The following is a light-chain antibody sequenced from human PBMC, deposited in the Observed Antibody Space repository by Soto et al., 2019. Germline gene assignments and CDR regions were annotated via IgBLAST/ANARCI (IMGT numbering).Light chain of an antibody. CDR3: NSYTSSYTLV. V-gene: IGLV2-14*01. J-gene: IGLJ2*01. Sequence: QSVRTQPASVSGSPGQSITISCSGTSNDVGGYDYVSWYQQHPGKAPKLVIYEVSNRPSWVSNRFSGSKSGNTASLTISGLQPEDEADYYCNSYTSSYTLVFGGGTKLTVL. CDR2: EVS. CDR1: SNDVGGYDY.